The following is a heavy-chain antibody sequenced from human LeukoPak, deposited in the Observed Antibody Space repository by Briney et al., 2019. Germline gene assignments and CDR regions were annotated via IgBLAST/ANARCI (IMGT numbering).Heavy chain of an antibody. J-gene: IGHJ4*02. CDR3: AGGTYGSGSFLAY. CDR1: GYTFTSYD. D-gene: IGHD3-10*01. Sequence: ALVKVSCKASGYTFTSYDINWVRQATGQGLEWMGWMNPNSGNTGYAQKFQGRVTMTRNTSISTAYMELSSLRSEDTAVYYCAGGTYGSGSFLAYWGQGTLVTVSS. CDR2: MNPNSGNT. V-gene: IGHV1-8*01.